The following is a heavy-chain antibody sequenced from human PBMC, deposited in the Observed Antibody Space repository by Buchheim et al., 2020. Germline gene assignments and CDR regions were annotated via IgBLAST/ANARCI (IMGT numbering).Heavy chain of an antibody. D-gene: IGHD3-3*01. V-gene: IGHV3-33*01. CDR3: ARDNRYDFWSGYYKPLNYYGMDV. CDR1: GFTFSSYG. CDR2: IWYDGSNK. Sequence: QVQLVESGGGVVQPGRSLRLSCAASGFTFSSYGMHWVRQAPGKGLEWVAVIWYDGSNKYYADSVKGRFTISRDNSKNTLYLQMNSLRAEDTAVYYCARDNRYDFWSGYYKPLNYYGMDVWGQGTT. J-gene: IGHJ6*02.